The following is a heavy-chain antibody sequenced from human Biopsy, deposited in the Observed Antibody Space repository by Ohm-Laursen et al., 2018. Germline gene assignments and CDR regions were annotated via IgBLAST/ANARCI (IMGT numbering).Heavy chain of an antibody. Sequence: SETLSLTCAVFGKTFSDYQWSWIRQPPGKGLEWIGQLNQAGTTNYNPSLKSRVSISADASKYEFSLRLTSVTAADTAVYLCGNEVHGRDYWGLGAQVTVSS. CDR3: GNEVHGRDY. V-gene: IGHV4-34*08. D-gene: IGHD2-15*01. J-gene: IGHJ4*02. CDR1: GKTFSDYQ. CDR2: LNQAGTT.